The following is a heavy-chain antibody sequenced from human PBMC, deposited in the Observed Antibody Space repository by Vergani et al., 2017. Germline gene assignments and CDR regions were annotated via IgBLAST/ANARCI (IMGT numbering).Heavy chain of an antibody. V-gene: IGHV3-23*01. Sequence: VQLLESGGGLVQPGGSLKLSCAASGFTFSSYAMSWVRQAPGKGLEWVSAISGSGGSTYYADSVKGRFTISRDNSKNTLYLQMNSLRAEDTAVYYCARSIRDDTVGFDYWGQGTLVTVSS. CDR1: GFTFSSYA. CDR3: ARSIRDDTVGFDY. CDR2: ISGSGGST. J-gene: IGHJ4*02. D-gene: IGHD3-22*01.